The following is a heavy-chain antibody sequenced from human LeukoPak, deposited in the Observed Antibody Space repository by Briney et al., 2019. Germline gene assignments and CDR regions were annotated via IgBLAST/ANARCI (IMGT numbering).Heavy chain of an antibody. D-gene: IGHD3-10*01. CDR1: GFTFGTYP. V-gene: IGHV3-23*01. CDR3: AKDYTFGSGSYYYFDY. J-gene: IGHJ4*02. CDR2: ISGSGGGT. Sequence: GGSLRLSCAASGFTFGTYPMTWVRQAPGKGLEWVSAISGSGGGTYYADSVKGRFTISRDNSKNTLYLQMNSLRAEDTAVYYCAKDYTFGSGSYYYFDYWGQGTLVTVSS.